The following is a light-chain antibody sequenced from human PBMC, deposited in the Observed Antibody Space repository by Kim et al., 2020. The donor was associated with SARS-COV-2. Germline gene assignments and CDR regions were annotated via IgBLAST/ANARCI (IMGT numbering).Light chain of an antibody. Sequence: SYELTQPPSVPVSPGQTASITCSGESLGDKYVCWYQQKPGQSPVLVIYQDKKRPSGIPERFSGSNSGNTATLTISGTQAMDEADYYCQAWDSTSMVFGGGTQLTVL. V-gene: IGLV3-1*01. CDR3: QAWDSTSMV. CDR2: QDK. J-gene: IGLJ2*01. CDR1: SLGDKY.